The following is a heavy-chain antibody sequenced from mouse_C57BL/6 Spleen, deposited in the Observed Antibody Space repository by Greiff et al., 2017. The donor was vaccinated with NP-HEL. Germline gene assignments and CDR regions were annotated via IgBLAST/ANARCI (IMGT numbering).Heavy chain of an antibody. Sequence: QVQLKQSGAELARPGASVKMSCKASGYTFTSYTMHWVKQRPGQGLEWIGYINPSSGYTKYNQKFKDKATLTADKSSSTAYMQLSSLTSEDSAVYYCAREDDWDVGFAYWGQGTLVTVSA. CDR3: AREDDWDVGFAY. V-gene: IGHV1-4*01. D-gene: IGHD4-1*01. CDR2: INPSSGYT. CDR1: GYTFTSYT. J-gene: IGHJ3*01.